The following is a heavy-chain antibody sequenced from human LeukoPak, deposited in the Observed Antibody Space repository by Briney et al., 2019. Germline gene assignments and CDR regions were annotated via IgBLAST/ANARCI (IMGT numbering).Heavy chain of an antibody. V-gene: IGHV4-39*01. D-gene: IGHD6-13*01. J-gene: IGHJ4*02. Sequence: SETLSLTCTVSGGSISSSSYYWGWIRQPPGKGLEWIGSVYYSGSTYYNPSLKSRVTISVDTSKKQFSLRLSSVTAADTAEYYSARRKGAAGKNRFDYWGQGTLVTVSS. CDR2: VYYSGST. CDR1: GGSISSSSYY. CDR3: ARRKGAAGKNRFDY.